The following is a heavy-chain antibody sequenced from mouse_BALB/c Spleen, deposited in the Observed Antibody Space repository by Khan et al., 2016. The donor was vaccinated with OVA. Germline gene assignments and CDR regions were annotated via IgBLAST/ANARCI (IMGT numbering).Heavy chain of an antibody. J-gene: IGHJ2*01. D-gene: IGHD1-1*01. CDR3: ARGNYSGYYIDY. Sequence: EVELVESGPGLVKPSQSLSLTCTVTGYSITSGYAWNWIRQFPGNKLEWMGYISYSGVTSYTPSLKSRISITRDTSKNQFFLQLNSVTTEDTATYYCARGNYSGYYIDYWGQGTTLTVAS. V-gene: IGHV3-2*02. CDR2: ISYSGVT. CDR1: GYSITSGYA.